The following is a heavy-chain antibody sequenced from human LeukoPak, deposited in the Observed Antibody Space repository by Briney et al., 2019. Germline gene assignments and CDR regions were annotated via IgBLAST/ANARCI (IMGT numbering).Heavy chain of an antibody. CDR2: TYFTGST. Sequence: SETLSLTCTVSGDSVISGGYRWTWIRQPPGKGLEWIGYTYFTGSTYFNPSLKRRVAISIDTSKNHFSLQLTSVTVADTAVYYCARVQKSNGGYYYLADSWGPGTLVPVSS. CDR1: GDSVISGGYR. J-gene: IGHJ4*02. CDR3: ARVQKSNGGYYYLADS. D-gene: IGHD3-22*01. V-gene: IGHV4-30-4*01.